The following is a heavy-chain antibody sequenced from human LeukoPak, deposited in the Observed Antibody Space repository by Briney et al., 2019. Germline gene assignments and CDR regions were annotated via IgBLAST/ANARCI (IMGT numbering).Heavy chain of an antibody. V-gene: IGHV3-23*01. D-gene: IGHD5-18*01. CDR2: ISGSGDST. Sequence: GGSLRLSCAVSGFTFSKHGMSWVRQAPWKGLEWVSTISGSGDSTYYADSVKGRFTTSRDNSKNVVYLQMDSLRAEDTATYYCAELNSYGDYWGQGTLVTISS. CDR3: AELNSYGDY. J-gene: IGHJ4*02. CDR1: GFTFSKHG.